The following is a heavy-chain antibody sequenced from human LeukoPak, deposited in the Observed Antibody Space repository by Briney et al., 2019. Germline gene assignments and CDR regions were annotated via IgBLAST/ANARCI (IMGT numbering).Heavy chain of an antibody. J-gene: IGHJ5*02. CDR1: GYSLTSYW. D-gene: IGHD2-15*01. CDR2: IDPSDSYT. CDR3: AAYMGCSGGSCFPNFDP. V-gene: IGHV5-10-1*01. Sequence: GESLKISCKGSGYSLTSYWISWVRQMPGKGLEWMGRIDPSDSYTNYSPSFQGHVTISADKSISTAYLQWSSLKASDTAMYYCAAYMGCSGGSCFPNFDPWGQGTLVTVSS.